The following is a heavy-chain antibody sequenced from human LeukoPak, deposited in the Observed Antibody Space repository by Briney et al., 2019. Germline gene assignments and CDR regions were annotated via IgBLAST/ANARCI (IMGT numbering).Heavy chain of an antibody. D-gene: IGHD6-13*01. CDR2: MSNSGST. J-gene: IGHJ4*02. CDR1: GGSISSSSYY. CDR3: ARRSQAAAGRGIGY. Sequence: SETLSLTCTVSGGSISSSSYYWGWIRQSPGKGLEWIGTMSNSGSTHYNPSLKSRVTISGDTAKNQFSLKLSSVTAADTAVYYCARRSQAAAGRGIGYWGQGTLVTVSS. V-gene: IGHV4-39*01.